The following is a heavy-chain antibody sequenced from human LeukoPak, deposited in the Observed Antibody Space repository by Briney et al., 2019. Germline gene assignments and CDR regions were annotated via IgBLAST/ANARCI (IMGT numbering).Heavy chain of an antibody. J-gene: IGHJ4*02. D-gene: IGHD3-3*01. CDR3: ARELLTYYDFWSGYYPFDY. V-gene: IGHV3-74*01. CDR2: INSDGSST. Sequence: GGSLRLSCAASGFTFSSHWMHWVRQAPGKGLVWVSRINSDGSSTSYADSVKGRFTISRDNAKNTLYLQMNSLRAEDTAVYYCARELLTYYDFWSGYYPFDYWGQGTLVTVSS. CDR1: GFTFSSHW.